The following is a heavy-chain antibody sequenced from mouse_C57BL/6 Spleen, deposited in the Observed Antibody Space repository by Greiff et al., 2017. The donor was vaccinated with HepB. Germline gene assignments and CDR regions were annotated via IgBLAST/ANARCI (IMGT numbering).Heavy chain of an antibody. CDR1: GFSFNTYA. J-gene: IGHJ2*01. CDR3: VTGTEYYFDY. Sequence: EVKLMESGGGLVQPKGSLKLSCAASGFSFNTYAMNWVRQAPGKGLEWVARIRSKRNNYATYYADSVKDRFTISRDDSESMLYLQMNNLKTEDTAMYYCVTGTEYYFDYWGQGTTLTVSS. D-gene: IGHD4-1*01. CDR2: IRSKRNNYAT. V-gene: IGHV10-1*01.